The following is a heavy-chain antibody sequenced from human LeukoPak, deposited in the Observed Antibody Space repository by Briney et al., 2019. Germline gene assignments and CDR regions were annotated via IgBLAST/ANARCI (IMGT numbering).Heavy chain of an antibody. CDR1: GDSVTSGTYY. CDR2: IYDSGTT. CDR3: ARELGSGGRFDY. D-gene: IGHD2-15*01. J-gene: IGHJ4*02. Sequence: SETLSLTCSVPGDSVTSGTYYWTWIRQHPGKGLEWVGCIYDSGTTYYNPSLKSRVAISVDSSKTHFSLKLNSVTAADPPVFYCARELGSGGRFDYWGQGSRVTV. V-gene: IGHV4-31*03.